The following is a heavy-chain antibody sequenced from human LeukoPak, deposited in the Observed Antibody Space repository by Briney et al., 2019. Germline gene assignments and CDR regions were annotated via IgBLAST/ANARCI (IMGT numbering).Heavy chain of an antibody. Sequence: PGGSLRLSCAASGFTFSSYAMHWVRQAPGKGLVWVAVISYDGSNKYYADSVKGRFTISRDNSKNTLYLQMNSLRAEDTAVYYCARDLPRYSSGWYAPGYWGQGTLVTVSS. J-gene: IGHJ4*02. CDR1: GFTFSSYA. V-gene: IGHV3-30-3*01. CDR2: ISYDGSNK. CDR3: ARDLPRYSSGWYAPGY. D-gene: IGHD6-13*01.